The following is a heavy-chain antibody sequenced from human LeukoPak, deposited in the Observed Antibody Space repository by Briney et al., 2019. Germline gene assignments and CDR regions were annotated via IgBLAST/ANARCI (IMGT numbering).Heavy chain of an antibody. CDR2: ISSSGSTI. V-gene: IGHV3-11*04. CDR3: ARAHLRGYSYGYDAFDI. J-gene: IGHJ3*02. Sequence: PGGSLRLSCAASGFTFSDYYMSWIRQAPGKGLEWVSYISSSGSTIYYADSVKGRFTTSRDNAKDSLYLQMNSLRAEDTAVYYCARAHLRGYSYGYDAFDIWGQGTMVTVSS. D-gene: IGHD5-18*01. CDR1: GFTFSDYY.